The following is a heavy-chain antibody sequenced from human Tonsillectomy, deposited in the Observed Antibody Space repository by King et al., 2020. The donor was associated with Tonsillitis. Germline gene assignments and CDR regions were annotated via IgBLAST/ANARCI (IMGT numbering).Heavy chain of an antibody. CDR2: ISYDGSNK. D-gene: IGHD1-26*01. V-gene: IGHV3-30*18. J-gene: IGHJ4*02. CDR3: AKDWGTYSGSYGCMEY. CDR1: GFTFSSYG. Sequence: QVQLVESGGGVVQPGRPLRLSCAASGFTFSSYGMHWVRQAPGKGLEWVAVISYDGSNKYYADSVKGRFTISRDNSKNTLYLQMNSLRAEDTAVYYCAKDWGTYSGSYGCMEYWGQGTLVTVSS.